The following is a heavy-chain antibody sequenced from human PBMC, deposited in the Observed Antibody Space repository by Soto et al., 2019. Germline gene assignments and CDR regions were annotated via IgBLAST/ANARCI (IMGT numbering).Heavy chain of an antibody. CDR3: AKRSSSSTFDY. D-gene: IGHD6-6*01. Sequence: EVQLLESGGGLVQPGESLRLSCAASGFTFSSYAMSWVRQAPGKGLEWVSVISGSDDSTYYADSVKGRFTISRDNSKNTLYLQMNSLRAEDTAEYYCAKRSSSSTFDYWGKGTLVTVSS. J-gene: IGHJ4*02. V-gene: IGHV3-23*01. CDR2: ISGSDDST. CDR1: GFTFSSYA.